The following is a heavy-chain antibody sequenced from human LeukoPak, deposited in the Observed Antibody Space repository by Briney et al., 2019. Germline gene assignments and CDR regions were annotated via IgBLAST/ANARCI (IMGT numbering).Heavy chain of an antibody. CDR3: ARLSGYSSGHYYSDY. Sequence: PSETLSLTCTVSGGSISSDYWSWIRQRPGKRLEWIGYIYYRGSTNYNPSLKSRVTISVDTSKNQFSLKLSSVTAADTAVYYCARLSGYSSGHYYSDYWGQGTLVTVSS. D-gene: IGHD3-22*01. CDR1: GGSISSDY. V-gene: IGHV4-59*01. J-gene: IGHJ4*02. CDR2: IYYRGST.